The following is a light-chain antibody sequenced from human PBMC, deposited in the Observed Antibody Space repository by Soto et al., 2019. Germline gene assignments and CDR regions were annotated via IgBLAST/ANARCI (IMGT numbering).Light chain of an antibody. J-gene: IGKJ4*01. CDR2: DGS. CDR3: QQYNNWPPLT. V-gene: IGKV3-15*01. Sequence: EIVITQSPATLSVSLGGRATLSCRASQSVSSNLAWYQQKVGQAPRLLIYDGSTRATGIPARFSGSGSGTEFTLTISSLQSEDFAVYYCQQYNNWPPLTFGGGTEVEIK. CDR1: QSVSSN.